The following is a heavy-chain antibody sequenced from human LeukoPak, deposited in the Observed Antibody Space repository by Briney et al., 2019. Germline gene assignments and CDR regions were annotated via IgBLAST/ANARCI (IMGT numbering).Heavy chain of an antibody. Sequence: GESLKISCKGSGYSFTSYWIGWVRQMPGKGLEWMGIIYPGDSDTRYSPSFQGQVTISADKSISTAYLQWSSLKASDTAMYYCARRFYYGSGSYLYYFDYWGQGTLVTASS. CDR1: GYSFTSYW. CDR2: IYPGDSDT. CDR3: ARRFYYGSGSYLYYFDY. V-gene: IGHV5-51*01. D-gene: IGHD3-10*01. J-gene: IGHJ4*02.